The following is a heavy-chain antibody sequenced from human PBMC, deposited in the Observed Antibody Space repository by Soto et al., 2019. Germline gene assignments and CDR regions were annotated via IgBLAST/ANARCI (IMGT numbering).Heavy chain of an antibody. CDR1: GYTFTGYY. CDR3: ARSFRCSSTSCYGGFDY. D-gene: IGHD2-2*01. Sequence: GASVKVSCKASGYTFTGYYMHWVRQAPGQRIEWMGWINPNSGGTNYAQKFQGWVTMTRDTSISTAYMELSRLRSDDTAVYYCARSFRCSSTSCYGGFDYWGQGTLVTVSS. CDR2: INPNSGGT. V-gene: IGHV1-2*04. J-gene: IGHJ4*02.